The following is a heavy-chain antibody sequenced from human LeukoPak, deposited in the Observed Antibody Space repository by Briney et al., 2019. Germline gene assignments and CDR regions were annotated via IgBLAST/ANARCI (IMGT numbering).Heavy chain of an antibody. J-gene: IGHJ5*02. CDR3: ARSGDYYGSGSYSWFDP. CDR2: IYHSGST. CDR1: GYSISSGYY. D-gene: IGHD3-10*01. V-gene: IGHV4-38-2*02. Sequence: SETLSLTCTVSGYSISSGYYWGWIRQPPGKGLEWIGSIYHSGSTYYNPSLKSRVTISVDTSKNQFSLKLSSVTAADTAVYYCARSGDYYGSGSYSWFDPWGQGTLVTVSS.